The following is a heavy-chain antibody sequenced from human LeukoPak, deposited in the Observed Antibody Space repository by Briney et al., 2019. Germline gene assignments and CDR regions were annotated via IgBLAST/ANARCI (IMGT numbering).Heavy chain of an antibody. D-gene: IGHD3-22*01. Sequence: GGSLRLSCAASGFTFSSYAMHWVRQAPGKGLEWVAVISYDGSNKYYADSVKGRFTISRDNSKNTLYLQMNSLRAEDTAVYYCAKDRMITMRPGWFDPWGQGTLVTVSS. CDR3: AKDRMITMRPGWFDP. CDR2: ISYDGSNK. CDR1: GFTFSSYA. V-gene: IGHV3-30*04. J-gene: IGHJ5*02.